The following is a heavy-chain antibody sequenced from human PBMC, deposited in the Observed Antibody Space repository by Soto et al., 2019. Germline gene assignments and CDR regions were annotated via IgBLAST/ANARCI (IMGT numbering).Heavy chain of an antibody. D-gene: IGHD2-8*01. V-gene: IGHV1-18*01. CDR2: ISGYNGDT. J-gene: IGHJ6*02. CDR3: AKNGQPPYYYYGLDV. Sequence: QGHLVQSEAEVKKSGASVKVSCKASGYTFTRYGISWVRQAPGQGLEWMGWISGYNGDTNYAQKFQGRVTMTIDTSTTTAYMELRRLTSEYTAVYYCAKNGQPPYYYYGLDVWGQGTNVTVSS. CDR1: GYTFTRYG.